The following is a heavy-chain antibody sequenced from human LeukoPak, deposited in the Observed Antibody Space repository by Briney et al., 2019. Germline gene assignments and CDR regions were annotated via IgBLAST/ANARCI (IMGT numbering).Heavy chain of an antibody. CDR3: ARGGRGSAAVVAPRSFDI. Sequence: GGSLRLSCAASGFTVSSTHMVWVRQAPGKGLEWVSVTYTGGDSYYAGSVKGRFIISRDISKNTLYHQMNSLRAEDSALYYCARGGRGSAAVVAPRSFDIWGQGTMVTVSS. J-gene: IGHJ3*02. V-gene: IGHV3-53*01. CDR1: GFTVSSTH. CDR2: TYTGGDS. D-gene: IGHD3-22*01.